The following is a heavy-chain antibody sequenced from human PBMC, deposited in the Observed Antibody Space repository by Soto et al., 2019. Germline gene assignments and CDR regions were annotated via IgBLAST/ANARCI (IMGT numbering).Heavy chain of an antibody. CDR2: IYYSGST. J-gene: IGHJ5*02. D-gene: IGHD3-3*01. CDR3: ARDLGREDDFWSGYYTGWFDP. Sequence: SETLSLTCTVSGGSISSYYWSWIRQPPGKGLEWIGYIYYSGSTNYNPSLKSRVTISVDTSKNQFSLKLSSGTAADTAVYYCARDLGREDDFWSGYYTGWFDPWGQGTLVTVSS. V-gene: IGHV4-59*12. CDR1: GGSISSYY.